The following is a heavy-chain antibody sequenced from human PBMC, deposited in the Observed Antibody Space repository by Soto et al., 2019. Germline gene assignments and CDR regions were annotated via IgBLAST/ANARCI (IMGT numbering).Heavy chain of an antibody. CDR1: GGSISSSSYY. J-gene: IGHJ4*02. CDR2: IYYSGST. Sequence: SETLSLTCTVSGGSISSSSYYWGWIRQPPGKGLEWIGSIYYSGSTYYNPSLKSRVTISVDTSKNQFSLKLSSVTAADTAVYYCARAEGYSYGFFHYWGQGTLVTVSS. V-gene: IGHV4-39*01. CDR3: ARAEGYSYGFFHY. D-gene: IGHD5-18*01.